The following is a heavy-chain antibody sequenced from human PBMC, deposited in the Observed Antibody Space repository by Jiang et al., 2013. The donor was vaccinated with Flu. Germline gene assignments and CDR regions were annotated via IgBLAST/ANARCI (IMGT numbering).Heavy chain of an antibody. CDR3: GRTPTAYASTYIDS. J-gene: IGHJ4*02. D-gene: IGHD1-26*01. Sequence: GPGLVKPSQTLSLTCTVSGDSISSGSYHWSWLRQPAGKRMGWIGRIYANGRTNYNPSLNGRVTLSLDTSTNRISLRLNSVTAADTAVYYCGRTPTAYASTYIDSWGQGILATVSS. CDR2: IYANGRT. CDR1: GDSISSGSYH. V-gene: IGHV4-61*02.